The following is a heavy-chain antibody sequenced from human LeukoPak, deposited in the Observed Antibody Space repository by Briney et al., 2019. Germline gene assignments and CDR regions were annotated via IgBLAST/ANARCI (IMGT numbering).Heavy chain of an antibody. CDR1: GFTFSSYW. Sequence: TGGSLRLSCAASGFTFSSYWMSWVRQAPGKGLEWVANIKQGGSDKYYVDSVKGRFSISRDNSKNTLYLQMNSLGAEDTAVYYCAREGIANKYSYFDYWGQGTLVTVSS. CDR2: IKQGGSDK. D-gene: IGHD6-13*01. J-gene: IGHJ4*02. V-gene: IGHV3-7*01. CDR3: AREGIANKYSYFDY.